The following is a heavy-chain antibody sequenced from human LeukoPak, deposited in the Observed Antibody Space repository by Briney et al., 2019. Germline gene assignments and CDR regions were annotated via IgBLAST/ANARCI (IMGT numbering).Heavy chain of an antibody. D-gene: IGHD3-22*01. CDR1: GFTFSNHW. Sequence: GGSLRLSCAASGFTFSNHWMSWVRQAPGKGLVWVSRINSDGSSTSYADSVKGRFTISRDNSKNTLYLQMNSLRAEDTAVYYCATFYDSSGYYILGSALDYWGQGTLVTVSS. J-gene: IGHJ4*02. CDR3: ATFYDSSGYYILGSALDY. V-gene: IGHV3-74*01. CDR2: INSDGSST.